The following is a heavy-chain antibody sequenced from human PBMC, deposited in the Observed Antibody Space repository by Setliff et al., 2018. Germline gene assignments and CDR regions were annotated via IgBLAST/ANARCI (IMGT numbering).Heavy chain of an antibody. V-gene: IGHV1-46*01. D-gene: IGHD3-3*01. J-gene: IGHJ5*02. Sequence: ASVKVSCKASGYTFTRYYMHWVRQAPGQGLEWMGIINPSGGSTSYAQKFQGRVTMTRDTSTSTVYMELSSLRSEDTAVYYCARGGIGFSEITIFGVALYWFDPWGQGTLVTVSS. CDR2: INPSGGST. CDR3: ARGGIGFSEITIFGVALYWFDP. CDR1: GYTFTRYY.